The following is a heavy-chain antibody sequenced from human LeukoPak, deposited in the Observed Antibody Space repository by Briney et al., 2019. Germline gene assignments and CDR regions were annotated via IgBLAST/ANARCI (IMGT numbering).Heavy chain of an antibody. J-gene: IGHJ5*02. CDR2: ISGSGDST. V-gene: IGHV3-23*01. D-gene: IGHD1-26*01. Sequence: GGSLRLSCAASGFTFSNDAMSWVRQAPGKGLEWVSDISGSGDSTYYADSVKGRFTISRDNSKSTLYLQMNSLRAEDTAIYYRAGDRKSGNFLGEFDHWGLGTLVTVSS. CDR1: GFTFSNDA. CDR3: AGDRKSGNFLGEFDH.